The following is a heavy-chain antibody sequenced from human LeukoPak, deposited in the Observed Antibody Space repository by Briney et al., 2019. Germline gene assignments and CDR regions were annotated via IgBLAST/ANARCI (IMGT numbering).Heavy chain of an antibody. V-gene: IGHV1-69*06. CDR3: AREVGRYSSSSNFSYYYYYYMDV. D-gene: IGHD6-6*01. Sequence: SVKVSCKASGGTFSSYAISWVRQAPGQGLEWMGGIIPIFGTANYAQKFQGRVTITADKSTSTAYMELSSLRSEDTAVYYCAREVGRYSSSSNFSYYYYYYMDVRGKGTTVTVSS. CDR1: GGTFSSYA. J-gene: IGHJ6*03. CDR2: IIPIFGTA.